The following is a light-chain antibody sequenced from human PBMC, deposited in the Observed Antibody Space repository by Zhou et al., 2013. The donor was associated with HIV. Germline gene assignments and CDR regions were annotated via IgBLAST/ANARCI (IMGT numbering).Light chain of an antibody. Sequence: DIQMTQSPSSLSASVGDRVTITCRASHDIKSSLAWYQQKPGQAPNLLLYAASRLEGGVPSRFSGSGSGTDFTLTISSLQPEDFATYYCQQYYSTPXPCTTLAEGTKLE. CDR1: HDIKSS. CDR3: QQYYSTPXPCTT. J-gene: IGKJ2*01. V-gene: IGKV1-NL1*01. CDR2: AAS.